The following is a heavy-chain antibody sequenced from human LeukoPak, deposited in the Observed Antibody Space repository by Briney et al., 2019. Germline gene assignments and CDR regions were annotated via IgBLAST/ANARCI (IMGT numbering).Heavy chain of an antibody. CDR2: ISGSGGST. CDR1: GFTFSEYG. V-gene: IGHV3-23*01. D-gene: IGHD1-26*01. CDR3: AKDLSLSGSYYYYYGMDV. Sequence: GGSLRLSCAASGFTFSEYGMHWVRQAPGKGLEWVSAISGSGGSTYYADSVKGRFTISRDNSKNTLYLQMNSLRAEDTAVYYCAKDLSLSGSYYYYYGMDVWGQGTTVTVSS. J-gene: IGHJ6*02.